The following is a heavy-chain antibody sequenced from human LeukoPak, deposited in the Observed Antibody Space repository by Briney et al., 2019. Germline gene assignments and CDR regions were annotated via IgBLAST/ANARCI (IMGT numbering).Heavy chain of an antibody. Sequence: GGSLRLPCAASGFSFSSYSIHWVRQAPGKGLEWVAVISYDGSNKYYADSVKGRFTISRDNSKNTLYLQMNSLRAEDTAVYYCAVRGTVTLPSDYWGQGTLVTVSS. J-gene: IGHJ4*02. D-gene: IGHD4-17*01. CDR3: AVRGTVTLPSDY. CDR2: ISYDGSNK. V-gene: IGHV3-30*04. CDR1: GFSFSSYS.